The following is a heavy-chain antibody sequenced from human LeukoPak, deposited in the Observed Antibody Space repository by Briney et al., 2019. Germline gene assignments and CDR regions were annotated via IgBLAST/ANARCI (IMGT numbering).Heavy chain of an antibody. CDR2: ISGNGGGT. J-gene: IGHJ4*02. V-gene: IGHV3-23*01. CDR3: ARVGILGATRYFDC. Sequence: GGSLRLSCAASGITFSSYAMSWVRQAPGEGLEWVSVISGNGGGTYYADSVKGRFTISRDNSKNTLYLQMNSLRVKDTAVYYCARVGILGATRYFDCWGQGTLVTVSS. CDR1: GITFSSYA. D-gene: IGHD1-26*01.